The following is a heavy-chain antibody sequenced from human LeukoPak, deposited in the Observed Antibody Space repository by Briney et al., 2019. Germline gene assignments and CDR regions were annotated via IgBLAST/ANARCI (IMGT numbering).Heavy chain of an antibody. Sequence: PSETLSLTCAVSGGSISSGGYYWSWIRQPPGKGLEWIGYIYHSGSTYYNPSLKSRVTISVDRSKNQFSLKLSSVTAADTAVYYCARENTIYYDILTRTYAFDIWGQGTMVTVSS. CDR1: GGSISSGGYY. CDR3: ARENTIYYDILTRTYAFDI. J-gene: IGHJ3*02. D-gene: IGHD3-9*01. CDR2: IYHSGST. V-gene: IGHV4-30-2*01.